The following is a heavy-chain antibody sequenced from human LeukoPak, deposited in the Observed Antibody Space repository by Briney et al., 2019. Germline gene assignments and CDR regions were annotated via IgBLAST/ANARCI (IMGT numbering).Heavy chain of an antibody. Sequence: PSETLSLTCTVSGGSISSYCWSWIRQPPGKGLEWIGYIYNTGSTKYNPSLSSRVSISVDTSKNQFSLKLSSVTAADTAVYYCARESHPYGAQSYWGQGTLVTVSS. D-gene: IGHD4-17*01. CDR2: IYNTGST. V-gene: IGHV4-59*01. J-gene: IGHJ4*02. CDR1: GGSISSYC. CDR3: ARESHPYGAQSY.